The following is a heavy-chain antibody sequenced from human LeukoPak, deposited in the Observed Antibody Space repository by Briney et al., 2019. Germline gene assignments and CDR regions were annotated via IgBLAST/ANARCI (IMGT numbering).Heavy chain of an antibody. Sequence: ASVTVSCKASGYTFTGYYMHWVRQAPGQGLEWMGWINPNSGGTNYAQKFQGRVTMTRDTSISTAYMELSRLRSDDTAVYYCARDSIVGAYPIDYWGQGTLVTVSS. CDR3: ARDSIVGAYPIDY. CDR2: INPNSGGT. D-gene: IGHD1-26*01. J-gene: IGHJ4*02. V-gene: IGHV1-2*02. CDR1: GYTFTGYY.